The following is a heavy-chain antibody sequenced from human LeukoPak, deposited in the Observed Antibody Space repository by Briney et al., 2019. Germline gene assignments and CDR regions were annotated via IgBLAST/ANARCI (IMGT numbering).Heavy chain of an antibody. CDR2: INPNSGGT. J-gene: IGHJ4*02. D-gene: IGHD4-17*01. V-gene: IGHV1-2*06. CDR3: ARFRYGDYVDY. Sequence: ASXKVSCKASGYTFTCYYMHWVRQAPGQGREGMGRINPNSGGTNYAQKFQGRVTITRDTSISTAYMELSRLRSDDTAVYYCARFRYGDYVDYWGQGTLVTVSS. CDR1: GYTFTCYY.